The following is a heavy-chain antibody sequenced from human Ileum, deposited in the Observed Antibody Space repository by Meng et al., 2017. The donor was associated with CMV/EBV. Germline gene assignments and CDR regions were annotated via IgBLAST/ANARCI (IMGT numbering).Heavy chain of an antibody. J-gene: IGHJ2*01. CDR1: GGSISSGDYW. Sequence: HVQLQESGPGLVNPSQTRSLTCTVSGGSISSGDYWWRWIRQPPGMGLEWIGYISYSGSTYYNPSLRSRVTVSVDTSNNQFSLDLRSGTAADTAVYYCARAVAGWYFDLWGRGTLVTVSS. D-gene: IGHD3-10*01. CDR2: ISYSGST. V-gene: IGHV4-30-4*08. CDR3: ARAVAGWYFDL.